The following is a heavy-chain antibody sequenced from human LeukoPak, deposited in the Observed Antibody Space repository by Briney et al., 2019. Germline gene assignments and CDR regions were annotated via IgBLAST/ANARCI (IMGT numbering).Heavy chain of an antibody. CDR2: IRSKANNYAT. Sequence: GGSLRLSCAASGFIFSDSAMHWVRQASGKGLERVGRIRSKANNYATTYAASVKGRFTISRDDSKNTAYLQMNSLKIEDTAVYYCTRPCAGDCTDNYWGQGTLVTVSS. J-gene: IGHJ4*02. D-gene: IGHD2-21*02. CDR3: TRPCAGDCTDNY. CDR1: GFIFSDSA. V-gene: IGHV3-73*01.